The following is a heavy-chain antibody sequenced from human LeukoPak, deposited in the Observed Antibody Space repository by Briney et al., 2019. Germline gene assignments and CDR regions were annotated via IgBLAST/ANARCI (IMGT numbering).Heavy chain of an antibody. V-gene: IGHV3-23*01. CDR1: GTTVSNYG. CDR3: AKRGVVIRVILVGFHKEAYYFDS. Sequence: GGPLSISCAGPGTTVSNYGMSWVRQAPGKGLEGLADISASGGRTNYADSVKGRFTISRDNPKNPLYLQMNSLRAEDTAVYFCAKRGVVIRVILVGFHKEAYYFDSWGQGALVTVSS. D-gene: IGHD3-10*01. CDR2: ISASGGRT. J-gene: IGHJ4*02.